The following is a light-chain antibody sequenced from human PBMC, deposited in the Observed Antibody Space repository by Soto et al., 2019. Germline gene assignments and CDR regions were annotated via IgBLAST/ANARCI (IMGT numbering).Light chain of an antibody. CDR3: SSFAGSTNFAV. CDR1: GSDVGGYNY. Sequence: QSVLTQPPSASGSPGQSVTISCTGTGSDVGGYNYVSWYQQHPGKAPKLMIYEVIKRPSGVPDRFSGSKSGNTASLTVSGLQAEDEADYYCSSFAGSTNFAVFGTGTKVTVL. J-gene: IGLJ1*01. CDR2: EVI. V-gene: IGLV2-8*01.